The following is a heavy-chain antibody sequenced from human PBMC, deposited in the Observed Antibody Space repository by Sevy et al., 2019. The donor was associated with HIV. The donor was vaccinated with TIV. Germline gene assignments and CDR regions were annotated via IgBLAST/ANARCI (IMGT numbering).Heavy chain of an antibody. J-gene: IGHJ4*02. CDR1: GFTFSSYA. CDR3: AKGLGVVTDLLAY. D-gene: IGHD3-3*01. V-gene: IGHV3-23*01. Sequence: GGSLRLSCAASGFTFSSYAMSWVRQAPGKGLEWVSAISGSGGSTYYADSVKGWFTISRDNSKNTLYLQMNSLRAEDMAVYYCAKGLGVVTDLLAYWGQGTLVTVSS. CDR2: ISGSGGST.